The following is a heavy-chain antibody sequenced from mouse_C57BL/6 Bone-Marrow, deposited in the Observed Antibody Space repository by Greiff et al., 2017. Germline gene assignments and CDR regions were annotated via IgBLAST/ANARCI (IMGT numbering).Heavy chain of an antibody. J-gene: IGHJ4*01. CDR1: YFAFMASA. V-gene: IGHV1-49*01. D-gene: IGHD2-3*01. CDR3: VRGLYDGYYGYAMDY. Sequence: QQSGAELVRPGSSVKLSCKDSYFAFMASAMHWVKQRPGHGLEWIGSFTMYSDATEYSETFKGKATLTANTSSSTAYMELSSLTSEDSAVYYCVRGLYDGYYGYAMDYWGQGTSVTVAS. CDR2: FTMYSDAT.